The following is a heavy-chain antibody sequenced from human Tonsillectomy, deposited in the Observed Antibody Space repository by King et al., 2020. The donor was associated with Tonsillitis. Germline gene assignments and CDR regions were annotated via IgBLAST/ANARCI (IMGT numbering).Heavy chain of an antibody. CDR1: GFTFSSYS. V-gene: IGHV3-21*01. D-gene: IGHD6-19*01. J-gene: IGHJ6*02. CDR3: TRDRGYSSGWYGDRYYFYGMDV. Sequence: VQLVESGGGLVKLGGSLRLSCAASGFTFSSYSLNWVRQAPGKGLEWVSSISSSSSYIYYADSVKGRFTISRDNVKNSLYLQMNSLRAEDTAVYYCTRDRGYSSGWYGDRYYFYGMDVWGQGTTVTVSS. CDR2: ISSSSSYI.